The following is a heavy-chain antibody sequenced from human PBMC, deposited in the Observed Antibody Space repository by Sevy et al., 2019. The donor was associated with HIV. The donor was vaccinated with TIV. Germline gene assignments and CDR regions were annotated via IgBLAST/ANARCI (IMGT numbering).Heavy chain of an antibody. CDR2: IHYSGST. CDR3: ARWGYSNSLDY. V-gene: IGHV4-59*01. J-gene: IGHJ4*02. CDR1: GGSISSYY. D-gene: IGHD4-4*01. Sequence: SETLSLTCTVSGGSISSYYWSWIRQPPGKGLEWLGYIHYSGSTNYNPSLKSRVTISVDTSKNQFSLKLSSVTAADTAVYYCARWGYSNSLDYWGQGTLVTVSS.